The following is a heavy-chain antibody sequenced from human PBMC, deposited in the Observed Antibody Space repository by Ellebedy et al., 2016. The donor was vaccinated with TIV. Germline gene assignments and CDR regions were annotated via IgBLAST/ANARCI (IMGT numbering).Heavy chain of an antibody. CDR3: AREDFGDYGWYLGL. J-gene: IGHJ2*01. CDR1: GFSFNTYN. D-gene: IGHD4-17*01. CDR2: ITSSSGSV. V-gene: IGHV3-48*02. Sequence: PGGSLRLSCAASGFSFNTYNMNRVRQAPGKGLEWLSYITSSSGSVIYADSVKGRFTISRDNAKNSLFLQMNRLTDEDTAVYYCAREDFGDYGWYLGLWGRGTLVTVSS.